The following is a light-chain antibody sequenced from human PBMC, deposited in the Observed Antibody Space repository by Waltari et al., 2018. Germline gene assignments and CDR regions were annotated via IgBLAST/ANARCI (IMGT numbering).Light chain of an antibody. J-gene: IGKJ2*01. CDR2: AAS. CDR1: QSISSY. CDR3: QQSYSVLQT. V-gene: IGKV1-39*01. Sequence: DIQMTQSPSSLSASVGDRVTITCRASQSISSYLIWYQQKPGKAPELLIYAASNLGNGVPSRFRGSGSGTDFTLTISSLQPEDFATYYCQQSYSVLQTFGQGTKLEIK.